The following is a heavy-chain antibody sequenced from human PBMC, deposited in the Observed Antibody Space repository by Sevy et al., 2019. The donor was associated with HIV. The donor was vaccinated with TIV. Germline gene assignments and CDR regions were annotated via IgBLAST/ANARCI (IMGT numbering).Heavy chain of an antibody. J-gene: IGHJ4*02. D-gene: IGHD2-2*01. CDR3: AKGHRYCSRTSCYLNNYFDY. V-gene: IGHV3-30*18. CDR1: GFTFSSYG. Sequence: GGSLRLSCAASGFTFSSYGMHWVRQAPGKGLEWVAVISYDGSNKYYADSVKGRFTISRDNSKNTLYLQMNSLRAEDTAAHYCAKGHRYCSRTSCYLNNYFDYWGQGTLVSVSS. CDR2: ISYDGSNK.